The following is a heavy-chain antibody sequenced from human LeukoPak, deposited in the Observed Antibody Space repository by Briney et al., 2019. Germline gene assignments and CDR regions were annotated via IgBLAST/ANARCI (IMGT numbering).Heavy chain of an antibody. J-gene: IGHJ6*02. CDR1: GFTFSSYA. CDR2: ISGSGGST. D-gene: IGHD6-13*01. Sequence: GGSLRLSCAASGFTFSSYAMSWVRQAPGKGLEWVSAISGSGGSTYYADSVKGRLTISRDNSKNTLYLQMNSLRAEDTAVYYCARARAAAGTLRDYGLDVWGQGTTVTVSS. V-gene: IGHV3-23*01. CDR3: ARARAAAGTLRDYGLDV.